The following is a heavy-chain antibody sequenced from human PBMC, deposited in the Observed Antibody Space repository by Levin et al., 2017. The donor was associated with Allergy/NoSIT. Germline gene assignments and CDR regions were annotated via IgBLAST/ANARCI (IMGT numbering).Heavy chain of an antibody. J-gene: IGHJ3*02. D-gene: IGHD2-15*01. CDR1: GGSISSSSYY. CDR2: IYYSGST. CDR3: ARDEEMVVAATSYAFDS. Sequence: ASETLSLTCTVSGGSISSSSYYWGWIRQPPGKGLEWIGSIYYSGSTYYNPSLKSRVTISVDTSKNQFSLKLSSVTAADTAVYYCARDEEMVVAATSYAFDSWGQGTMVTVSS. V-gene: IGHV4-39*07.